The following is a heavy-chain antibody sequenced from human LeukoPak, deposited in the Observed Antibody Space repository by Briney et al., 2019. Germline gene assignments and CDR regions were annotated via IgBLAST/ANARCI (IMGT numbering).Heavy chain of an antibody. J-gene: IGHJ4*02. D-gene: IGHD3-10*01. V-gene: IGHV3-11*06. CDR3: AREGSRGNFDY. CDR2: ISSSSSYT. CDR1: GFTFSDYY. Sequence: GGSLRLPCAASGFTFSDYYMSWIRQAPGKGLEWVSYISSSSSYTNYADSVKGRFTISRDNAKNSLYLQMNSLRAEDTAVYYCAREGSRGNFDYWGQGTLVTVSS.